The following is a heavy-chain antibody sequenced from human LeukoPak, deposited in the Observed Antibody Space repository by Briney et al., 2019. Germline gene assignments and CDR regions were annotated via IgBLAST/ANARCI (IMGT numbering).Heavy chain of an antibody. J-gene: IGHJ4*02. V-gene: IGHV3-23*05. CDR1: GFTLTNYM. CDR3: VKRPYYHFGHYVFEF. Sequence: GGSLRLSCAASGFTLTNYMMTWVRQAPGKGLETVSTITSDGTTNYIDSVRGRFTLSRDISKNTLYLQMNSLRAEDTAVYYCVKRPYYHFGHYVFEFWGQGTLVTVSS. D-gene: IGHD3-3*02. CDR2: ITSDGTT.